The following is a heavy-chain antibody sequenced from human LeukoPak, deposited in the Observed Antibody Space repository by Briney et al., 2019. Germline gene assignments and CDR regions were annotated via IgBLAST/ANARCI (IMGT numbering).Heavy chain of an antibody. J-gene: IGHJ4*02. CDR1: GFTFSSYA. Sequence: GGSLRLSCAASGFTFSSYAMHWVCQAPGKGLEWVSYISSSGSTIYYADSVKGRFTISRDNAKNSLYLQMNSLRAEDTAVYYCARDPAPGIAVAGTGEFDYWGQGTLVTVSS. D-gene: IGHD6-19*01. V-gene: IGHV3-48*04. CDR2: ISSSGSTI. CDR3: ARDPAPGIAVAGTGEFDY.